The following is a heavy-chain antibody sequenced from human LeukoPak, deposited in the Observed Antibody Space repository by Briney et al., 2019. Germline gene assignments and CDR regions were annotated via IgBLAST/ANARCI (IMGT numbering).Heavy chain of an antibody. CDR2: IHYSGIT. J-gene: IGHJ5*02. D-gene: IGHD2-15*01. CDR1: GGSISGYY. Sequence: SETLSLTCTVSGGSISGYYWSWIRQPPGKGLEWIGYIHYSGITNYNPSLKSRVTISVDTSKNQFSLKLSSVTAADTAVYYCASSLGARYCSGGSCYRRHSWFDPWGQGTLVTVSS. V-gene: IGHV4-59*12. CDR3: ASSLGARYCSGGSCYRRHSWFDP.